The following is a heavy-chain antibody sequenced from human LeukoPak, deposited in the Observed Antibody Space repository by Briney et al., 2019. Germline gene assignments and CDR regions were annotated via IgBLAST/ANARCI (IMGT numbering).Heavy chain of an antibody. CDR1: GFTFSSYS. V-gene: IGHV3-48*01. Sequence: GGSLRLSCAASGFTFSSYSMNWVRQAPGKGLEWVSYISSSSSTIYYADSVKGRFTISRDNSKNTLYLQMNSLRAEDTAVYYCARPPGDGDYWGQGTLVTVSS. J-gene: IGHJ4*02. D-gene: IGHD7-27*01. CDR3: ARPPGDGDY. CDR2: ISSSSSTI.